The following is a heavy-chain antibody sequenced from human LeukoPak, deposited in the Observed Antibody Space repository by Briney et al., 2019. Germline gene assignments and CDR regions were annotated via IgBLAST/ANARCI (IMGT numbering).Heavy chain of an antibody. Sequence: GRSLRLSCAPSGLTFSDYGMHWVRQAPGKGLEWVAVISNDGIKKDHADSVKGRFTISRDNSKNTVYLQMNSLRTDDTAVYYCASVRYFDWLVDNWGQGTLVTVSS. V-gene: IGHV3-30*03. D-gene: IGHD3-9*01. CDR3: ASVRYFDWLVDN. CDR1: GLTFSDYG. J-gene: IGHJ4*02. CDR2: ISNDGIKK.